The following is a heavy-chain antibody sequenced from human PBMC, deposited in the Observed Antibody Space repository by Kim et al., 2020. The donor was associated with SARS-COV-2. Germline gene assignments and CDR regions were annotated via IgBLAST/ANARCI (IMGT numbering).Heavy chain of an antibody. CDR1: GFTVSSNY. D-gene: IGHD3-10*01. CDR3: ARDQWFGDYDYYVMDV. V-gene: IGHV3-66*02. CDR2: IYSGGST. Sequence: GGSLRLSCAASGFTVSSNYMSWVRQAPGKGLEWVSVIYSGGSTYYADSVKGRFTISRDNSKNTLYLQINSLRAGDTAVYYCARDQWFGDYDYYVMDVCGQRATCTVS. J-gene: IGHJ6*02.